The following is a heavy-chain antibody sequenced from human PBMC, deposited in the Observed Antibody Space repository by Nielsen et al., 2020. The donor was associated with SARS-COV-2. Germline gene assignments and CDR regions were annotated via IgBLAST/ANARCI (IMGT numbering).Heavy chain of an antibody. CDR2: IYPGDSDT. CDR1: GYSFTSYW. J-gene: IGHJ4*02. D-gene: IGHD3-22*01. CDR3: ARHSYDSSGYYWFDY. Sequence: GESLEISCKGSGYSFTSYWIGWVRQMPGKGLEWMGIIYPGDSDTRYSPSFQGQVTISADKSISTAYLQWSSLKASDTAMYYCARHSYDSSGYYWFDYWGQGTLVTVSS. V-gene: IGHV5-51*01.